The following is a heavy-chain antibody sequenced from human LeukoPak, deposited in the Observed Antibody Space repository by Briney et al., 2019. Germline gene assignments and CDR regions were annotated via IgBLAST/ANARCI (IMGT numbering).Heavy chain of an antibody. Sequence: SETLSLTCTVSGGSISSSSYYWGWIRQPPGKGLEWIGSIYYSGSTYYNPSLKSRVTISVDTSKNQFSLKLSSVTAADTAVYYCARVRDGHNWGFDYWGQGTLVTVSS. J-gene: IGHJ4*02. V-gene: IGHV4-39*07. CDR3: ARVRDGHNWGFDY. CDR1: GGSISSSSYY. D-gene: IGHD5-24*01. CDR2: IYYSGST.